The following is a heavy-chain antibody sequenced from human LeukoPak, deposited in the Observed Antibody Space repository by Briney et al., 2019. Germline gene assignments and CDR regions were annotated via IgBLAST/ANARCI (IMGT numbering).Heavy chain of an antibody. D-gene: IGHD6-13*01. J-gene: IGHJ5*02. V-gene: IGHV4-39*07. CDR1: GVSISSGSNY. CDR3: AREGDSSSVGWFDP. CDR2: IYSSGNT. Sequence: SETLSLTCSVSGVSISSGSNYWGWIRQPPGKTLEWIGSIYSSGNTYYNPSPKSRVIILIETAKHHFSLNLSSVTAADTAVYYCAREGDSSSVGWFDPWGQGTLVTVSS.